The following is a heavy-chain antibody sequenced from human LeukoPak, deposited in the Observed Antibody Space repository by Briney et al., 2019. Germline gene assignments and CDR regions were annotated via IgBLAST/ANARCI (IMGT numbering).Heavy chain of an antibody. D-gene: IGHD3-10*01. CDR3: AKDRAPYYFDY. Sequence: GGSLRLSCAASGFTFSSYGMHWVRQAPGKGLEWVAFIHYDGSNNNYADSVKGRFTTSRDNSKNTLYLQMNSLRAEDTAVYYCAKDRAPYYFDYWGQGTLVTVSS. J-gene: IGHJ4*02. CDR2: IHYDGSNN. CDR1: GFTFSSYG. V-gene: IGHV3-30*02.